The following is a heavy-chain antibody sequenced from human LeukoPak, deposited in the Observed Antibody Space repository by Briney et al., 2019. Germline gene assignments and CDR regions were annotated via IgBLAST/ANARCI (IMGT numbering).Heavy chain of an antibody. CDR2: ISYDGSNK. CDR3: AKVGRVSAFDI. CDR1: GFSYNTYP. D-gene: IGHD6-13*01. J-gene: IGHJ3*02. V-gene: IGHV3-30*18. Sequence: GGSLRLSCAPSGFSYNTYPMDWVRQAPGKGLEWVAVISYDGSNKYYADSVKGRFTISRDNSKNTLYLQMNSLRAEDTAVYYCAKVGRVSAFDIWGQGTMVTVSS.